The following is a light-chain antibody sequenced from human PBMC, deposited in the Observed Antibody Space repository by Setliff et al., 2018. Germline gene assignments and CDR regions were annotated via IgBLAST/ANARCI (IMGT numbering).Light chain of an antibody. CDR3: TSYTDSTTLV. Sequence: QSALTQPAAVSGSPGQSIAISCTGTTSDVGGYDYVSWYQHHPGKAPKLIIFEVTKRPSGVSDRFSGSKSGNTASLTISGLRAEDEADYYCTSYTDSTTLVFGGGTQLTVL. J-gene: IGLJ2*01. V-gene: IGLV2-14*01. CDR1: TSDVGGYDY. CDR2: EVT.